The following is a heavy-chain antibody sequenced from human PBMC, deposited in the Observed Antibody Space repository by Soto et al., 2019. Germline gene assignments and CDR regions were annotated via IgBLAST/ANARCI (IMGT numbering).Heavy chain of an antibody. CDR1: GFSVSSNY. D-gene: IGHD5-12*01. Sequence: EVQLVETGGGLIQPGGSLRLSCAASGFSVSSNYMSWVRQAPGKGLEWVSVLYSGGNTYYADSVKGRFTISRDNSKNTLYLQMNSLRVEDTAVYYCARGHNSGYDPWGQGSLVTVSS. V-gene: IGHV3-53*02. CDR3: ARGHNSGYDP. CDR2: LYSGGNT. J-gene: IGHJ5*02.